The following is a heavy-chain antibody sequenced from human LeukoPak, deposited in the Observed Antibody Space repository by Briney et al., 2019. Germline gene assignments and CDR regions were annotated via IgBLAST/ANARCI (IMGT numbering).Heavy chain of an antibody. CDR1: GFTVSSNY. V-gene: IGHV3-66*01. CDR3: ARDFVVVPAAQYYYGMDV. CDR2: IYSGGST. D-gene: IGHD2-2*01. Sequence: GGSLRLSCAASGFTVSSNYMSWVRQAPGKGLEWVSVIYSGGSTYYADSVKGRFTISRDNSKNTLYLQMNSLRAEDTAVYYCARDFVVVPAAQYYYGMDVWGQGTTVTVSS. J-gene: IGHJ6*02.